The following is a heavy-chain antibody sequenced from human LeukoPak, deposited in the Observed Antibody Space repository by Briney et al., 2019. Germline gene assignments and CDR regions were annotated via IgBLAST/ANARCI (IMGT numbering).Heavy chain of an antibody. D-gene: IGHD3-16*02. V-gene: IGHV1-24*01. Sequence: AASVKVSCKVSGYTLTELSMHWVRQAPGKGLEWMGGFDPEDGETIYAQKFQGRVTMTEDTSTDTAYMELSSLRSEDTAVYYCATALLDYVWGSYPNYNWFDPWGQGTLVTVSS. CDR1: GYTLTELS. J-gene: IGHJ5*02. CDR3: ATALLDYVWGSYPNYNWFDP. CDR2: FDPEDGET.